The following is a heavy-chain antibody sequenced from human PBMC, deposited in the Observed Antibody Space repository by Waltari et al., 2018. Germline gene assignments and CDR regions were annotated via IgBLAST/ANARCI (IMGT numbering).Heavy chain of an antibody. J-gene: IGHJ4*02. CDR1: GFTFSRVG. Sequence: QVQLVESGGGVVQPGRSLRLSCAPSGFTFSRVGVHWVRPAPGKGMGWVAVIWHDGGNTYYVDSAKGRFTVSGDNSKNTLYLQMNSLRAEDSAVYYCASQSTTLFDYWGQGTLVTVSS. V-gene: IGHV3-33*01. CDR2: IWHDGGNT. D-gene: IGHD2-15*01. CDR3: ASQSTTLFDY.